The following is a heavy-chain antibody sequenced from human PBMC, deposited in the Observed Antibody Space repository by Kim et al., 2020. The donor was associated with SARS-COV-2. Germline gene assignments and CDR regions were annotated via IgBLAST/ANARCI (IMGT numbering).Heavy chain of an antibody. J-gene: IGHJ4*02. Sequence: VQGRLTNSRDNASNSLYLQMNSLRPKDTAVYYCARTFFDDSGAYYRPFDYWGQGTLVTVSS. D-gene: IGHD3-10*01. CDR3: ARTFFDDSGAYYRPFDY. V-gene: IGHV3-21*01.